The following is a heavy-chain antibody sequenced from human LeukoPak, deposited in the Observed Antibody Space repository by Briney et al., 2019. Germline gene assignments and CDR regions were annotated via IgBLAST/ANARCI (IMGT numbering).Heavy chain of an antibody. Sequence: PSETLSLTCTVPGGSISSYYWSWIRQPPGKGLEWIGYIYYSGSTNYNPSLKSRVTISVDTSKNQFSLKLSSVTAADTAVYYCARERWNDGTNDYWGQGTLVTVSS. CDR3: ARERWNDGTNDY. J-gene: IGHJ4*02. CDR1: GGSISSYY. V-gene: IGHV4-59*01. CDR2: IYYSGST. D-gene: IGHD1-1*01.